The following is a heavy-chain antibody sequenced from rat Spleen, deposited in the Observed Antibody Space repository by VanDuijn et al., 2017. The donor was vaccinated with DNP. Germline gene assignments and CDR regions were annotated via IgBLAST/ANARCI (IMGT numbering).Heavy chain of an antibody. CDR2: INSDGVVT. D-gene: IGHD1-11*01. V-gene: IGHV5-20*01. Sequence: EVQLVESGGGLVQPGRSLKLSCAASGFSFSDYDMAWVRQAPTKGLEWVSAINSDGVVTYYRDSVTGRFTISRDFAKSTLYLQMDSLRSEDSATYYCTTRGNYGGYDYWGQGVMVTVSS. CDR3: TTRGNYGGYDY. CDR1: GFSFSDYD. J-gene: IGHJ2*01.